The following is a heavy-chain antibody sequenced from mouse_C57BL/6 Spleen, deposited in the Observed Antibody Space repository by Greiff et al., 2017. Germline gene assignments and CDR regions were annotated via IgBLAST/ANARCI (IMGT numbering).Heavy chain of an antibody. CDR3: ARRDYSNRYWYFDV. Sequence: EVKLMESGGGLVKPGGSLKLSCAASGFTFSDYGMHWVRQAPEKGLEWVAYISSGSSTIYYADTVKGRFTISRDNAKNTLFLQMTSLRSEDTAMYYCARRDYSNRYWYFDVWGTGTTVTVSS. CDR1: GFTFSDYG. J-gene: IGHJ1*03. CDR2: ISSGSSTI. V-gene: IGHV5-17*01. D-gene: IGHD2-5*01.